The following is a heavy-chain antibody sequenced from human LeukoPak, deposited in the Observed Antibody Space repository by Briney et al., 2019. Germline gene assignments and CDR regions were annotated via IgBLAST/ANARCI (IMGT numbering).Heavy chain of an antibody. J-gene: IGHJ6*03. Sequence: PSETLSLTCTVSGGSISSYYWSWIRQPPGKGLEWIGEINQSGSTNYNPSLKSRVTILVDTSKNQFSLKLNSVSAADTAVYYCARLGDAAMDTVGYFYYHLDVWGTGTTVTISS. CDR1: GGSISSYY. V-gene: IGHV4-34*01. D-gene: IGHD5-18*01. CDR3: ARLGDAAMDTVGYFYYHLDV. CDR2: INQSGST.